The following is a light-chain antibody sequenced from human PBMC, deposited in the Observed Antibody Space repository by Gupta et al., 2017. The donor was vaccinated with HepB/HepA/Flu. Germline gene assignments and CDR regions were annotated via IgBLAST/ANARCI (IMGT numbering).Light chain of an antibody. CDR2: GKS. J-gene: IGLJ2*01. Sequence: QSVLTQPPSVSGAPGQRVTISCTGSSSNIGAGSDVHWYPPLPGTAPNLLIYGKSNRSSGVPARFSGAKSVTAAAITITGLQAEDEADYYLQSEDISPSGSVFGGGTKLTVL. V-gene: IGLV1-40*01. CDR3: QSEDISPSGSV. CDR1: SSNIGAGSD.